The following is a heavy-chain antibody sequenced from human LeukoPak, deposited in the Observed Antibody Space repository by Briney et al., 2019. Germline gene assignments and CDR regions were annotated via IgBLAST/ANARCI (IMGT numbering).Heavy chain of an antibody. CDR3: AKLDRAWYNDC. CDR2: ITGSGGGT. CDR1: GFTFSSCA. V-gene: IGHV3-23*01. J-gene: IGHJ4*02. Sequence: GGSLRLSCAASGFTFSSCAMSWVRQAPGKGLEWVSSITGSGGGTIYADSVKGRFTISRDNSKNTLYLQMNSLRADDTALYFCAKLDRAWYNDCWGQGTQVTVSS. D-gene: IGHD1-14*01.